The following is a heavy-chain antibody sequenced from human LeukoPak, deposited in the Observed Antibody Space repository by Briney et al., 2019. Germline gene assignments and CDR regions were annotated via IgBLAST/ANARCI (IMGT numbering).Heavy chain of an antibody. J-gene: IGHJ5*02. Sequence: GRSLRLSCAASGFTFGSYAMHWVRQAPGKGLEWVAVISYDGSNKYYADSVKGRFTISRDNSKNTLYLQMNSLRAEDTAVYYCARVGSSWFDPWGQGTLVTVSS. CDR2: ISYDGSNK. V-gene: IGHV3-30-3*01. CDR3: ARVGSSWFDP. D-gene: IGHD6-6*01. CDR1: GFTFGSYA.